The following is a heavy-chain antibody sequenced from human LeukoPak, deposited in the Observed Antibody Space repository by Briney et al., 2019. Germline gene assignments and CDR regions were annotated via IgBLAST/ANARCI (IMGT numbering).Heavy chain of an antibody. CDR2: IYPGDSDT. Sequence: GESLKISCKGSGYRFTSYWIGWVRQMPGKGLEWMGIIYPGDSDTRYSPSFQGQVTISADKSISTAYLQWSSLKASDTAMYHCARVERWLQTDYFDYWGQGTLVTVSS. CDR3: ARVERWLQTDYFDY. V-gene: IGHV5-51*01. D-gene: IGHD5-24*01. CDR1: GYRFTSYW. J-gene: IGHJ4*02.